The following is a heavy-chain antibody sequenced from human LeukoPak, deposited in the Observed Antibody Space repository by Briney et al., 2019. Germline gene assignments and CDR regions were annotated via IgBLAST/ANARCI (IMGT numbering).Heavy chain of an antibody. CDR3: ARDGKGGIYFDY. D-gene: IGHD6-13*01. Sequence: ASVKVSCKASGGXFSSYAISWVRQAPGQGLEWMGGIIPIFGTANYAQKFQGRVTITADESTRTAYMELSSLRSEDTAVYYCARDGKGGIYFDYWGQGTLVTVSS. CDR2: IIPIFGTA. CDR1: GGXFSSYA. V-gene: IGHV1-69*13. J-gene: IGHJ4*02.